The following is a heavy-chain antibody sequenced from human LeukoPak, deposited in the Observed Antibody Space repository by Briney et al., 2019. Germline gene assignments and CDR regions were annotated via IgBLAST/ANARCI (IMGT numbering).Heavy chain of an antibody. CDR2: IYYSGST. CDR3: ARSRFARGHSGYDGVLVDY. J-gene: IGHJ4*02. CDR1: GGSISSGGYY. V-gene: IGHV4-31*03. D-gene: IGHD5-12*01. Sequence: PSETLSLTCTVSGGSISSGGYYWSWIRQHPGKGLEWIGYIYYSGSTYYNPSLKSRVTISVDTSKNQFSLKLSSVTAADTAVYYCARSRFARGHSGYDGVLVDYWGQGTQVTVSS.